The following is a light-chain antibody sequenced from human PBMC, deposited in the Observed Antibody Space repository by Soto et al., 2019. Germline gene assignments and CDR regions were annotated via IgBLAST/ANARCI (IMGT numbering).Light chain of an antibody. Sequence: EIVLTQSPATLSLSPGERATLSCRASQSIRTSLAWYQQKPGQAPRLLIYDASNRATGIPARFSGSGSGTDFTLTISRLEPEDFAVYYCQQRTNWPPLYAFGQGTKLEIK. J-gene: IGKJ2*01. CDR3: QQRTNWPPLYA. CDR2: DAS. CDR1: QSIRTS. V-gene: IGKV3-11*01.